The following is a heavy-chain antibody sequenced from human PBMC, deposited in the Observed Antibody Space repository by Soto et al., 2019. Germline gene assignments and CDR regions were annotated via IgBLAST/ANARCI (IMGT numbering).Heavy chain of an antibody. D-gene: IGHD5-18*01. Sequence: ASVKVSCXASGYTFTTYFIHWVRHAPGQGLEWMGIINPSGGSTSYAQKFQGRVTMTRDTSTSTVYMELSSLRSEDTAVYYCARDSVDTAPVRGIDYYYGMDVWGQGTTVTVSS. CDR3: ARDSVDTAPVRGIDYYYGMDV. CDR1: GYTFTTYF. J-gene: IGHJ6*02. CDR2: INPSGGST. V-gene: IGHV1-46*01.